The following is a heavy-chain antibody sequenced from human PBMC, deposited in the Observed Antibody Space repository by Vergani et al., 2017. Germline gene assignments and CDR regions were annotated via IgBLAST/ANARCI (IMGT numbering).Heavy chain of an antibody. CDR2: ISSSGSTI. CDR1: GFTFSSYG. D-gene: IGHD6-13*01. J-gene: IGHJ2*01. Sequence: VQLVESGGGVVQPGRSLRLSCAASGFTFSSYGMHWVRQAPGKGLEWVSYISSSGSTIYYADSVKGRFTISRDNAKNSLYLQMNSLGAEERAVYCCARSGPPRYSSSRSYWCFDLWGRGTLVTVSS. CDR3: ARSGPPRYSSSRSYWCFDL. V-gene: IGHV3-48*04.